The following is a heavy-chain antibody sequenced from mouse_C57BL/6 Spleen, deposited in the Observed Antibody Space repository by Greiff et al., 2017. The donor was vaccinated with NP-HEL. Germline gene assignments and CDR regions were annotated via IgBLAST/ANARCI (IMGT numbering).Heavy chain of an antibody. CDR1: GYTFTSYW. CDR3: ASWAYYSNYYAMDY. J-gene: IGHJ4*01. Sequence: VQLHQPGAELVKPGASVKMSCKASGYTFTSYWITWVKQRPGQGLEWIGDIYPGSGSTNYNEKFKSKATLTVDTSSSTAYMQLSSLTSEDSAVYYCASWAYYSNYYAMDYWGQGTSVTVSS. CDR2: IYPGSGST. V-gene: IGHV1-55*01. D-gene: IGHD2-5*01.